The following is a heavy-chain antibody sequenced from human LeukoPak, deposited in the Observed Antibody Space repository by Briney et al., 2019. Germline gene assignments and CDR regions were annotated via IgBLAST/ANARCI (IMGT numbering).Heavy chain of an antibody. D-gene: IGHD5-24*01. V-gene: IGHV4-39*01. CDR3: ARSSRDGYNYFDY. J-gene: IGHJ4*02. Sequence: SETLSFTCTVSGGSISSSYFYWDWIRQPPGKGLEWIGSMYYSGSTYYNPSLKSRVTISVDTSKNQFSLKLSSVTAADTAVYYCARSSRDGYNYFDYWGQGTLVTVSS. CDR2: MYYSGST. CDR1: GGSISSSYFY.